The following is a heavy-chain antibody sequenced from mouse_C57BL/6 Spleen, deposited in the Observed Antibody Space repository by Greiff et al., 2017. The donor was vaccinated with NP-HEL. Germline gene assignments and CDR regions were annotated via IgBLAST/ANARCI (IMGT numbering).Heavy chain of an antibody. CDR2: IWSGGST. D-gene: IGHD3-2*01. CDR3: ARRQGHYAMDY. J-gene: IGHJ4*01. CDR1: GFSLTSYG. Sequence: QVQLQQSGPGLVQPSQSLSITCTVSGFSLTSYGVHWVRQSPGKGLEWLGVIWSGGSTDYNAAFISRLSISKDNSKSQVFFKMNSLQADDTAIYYCARRQGHYAMDYWGQGTSVTGSS. V-gene: IGHV2-2*01.